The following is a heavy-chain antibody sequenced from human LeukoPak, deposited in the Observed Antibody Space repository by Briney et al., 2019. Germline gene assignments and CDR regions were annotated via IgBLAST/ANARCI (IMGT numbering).Heavy chain of an antibody. CDR2: IWYDGTNK. D-gene: IGHD2/OR15-2a*01. Sequence: GRSLRLSCAASGFTFSNYGMHWVRQAPGKGLEWVALIWYDGTNKYYTDSVRGRFTISRENTQNTLYLQMNSLRVEDTALYYCAREGPRGNSQFDYWGQGTLVTVSS. V-gene: IGHV3-33*01. CDR3: AREGPRGNSQFDY. J-gene: IGHJ4*02. CDR1: GFTFSNYG.